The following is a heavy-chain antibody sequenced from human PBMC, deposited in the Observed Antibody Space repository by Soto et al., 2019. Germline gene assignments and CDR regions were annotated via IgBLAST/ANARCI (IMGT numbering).Heavy chain of an antibody. V-gene: IGHV3-23*01. J-gene: IGHJ4*02. Sequence: PGESLKISCAASGFTFSSYTISWVRQAPGKGLEWVSSISGSGGSPYNADSVQGRFTISRDNYKNTVSLQMNSLRAEDTAVYYCAKDSRVVVPAARYFDYWGQGTLVTVSS. CDR3: AKDSRVVVPAARYFDY. CDR2: ISGSGGSP. CDR1: GFTFSSYT. D-gene: IGHD2-2*01.